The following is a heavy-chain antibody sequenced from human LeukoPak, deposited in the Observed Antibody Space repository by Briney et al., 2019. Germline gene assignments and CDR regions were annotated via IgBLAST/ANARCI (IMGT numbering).Heavy chain of an antibody. J-gene: IGHJ4*02. Sequence: GGSLRLSCAASGFPFSNAWMSWVRQVPGKGLEWVGRIKSKGDGGTTDYAAPVKGRFTISRDDTKNTMYLQMNSLKTEDKAMYYYTKDDPTNRSWGQGTLVTVSS. D-gene: IGHD2/OR15-2a*01. CDR1: GFPFSNAW. CDR3: TKDDPTNRS. CDR2: IKSKGDGGTT. V-gene: IGHV3-15*01.